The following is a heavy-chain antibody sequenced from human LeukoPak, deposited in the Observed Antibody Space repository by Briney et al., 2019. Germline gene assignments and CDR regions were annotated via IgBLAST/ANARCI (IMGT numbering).Heavy chain of an antibody. V-gene: IGHV4-59*13. D-gene: IGHD6-13*01. CDR2: VYYSGST. CDR1: GGVISIYG. Sequence: PSETLSLTCTVSGGVISIYGWSWFRQPPGKGLEWIGEVYYSGSTGYNPSLKSRVTISTDTSNNQVSLKLNSVTAADTAVYYCARLSRIASAGDYDYHSLDVWGQGTTVTVSS. J-gene: IGHJ6*02. CDR3: ARLSRIASAGDYDYHSLDV.